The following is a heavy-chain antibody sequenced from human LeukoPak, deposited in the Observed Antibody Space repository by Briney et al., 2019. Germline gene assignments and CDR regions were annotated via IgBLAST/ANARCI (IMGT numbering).Heavy chain of an antibody. CDR3: ARHGAGSRVLIDY. Sequence: KPSETLSLTCTVSGGSISSNSYYWGWIRQPPGKGLGWIGSIYYSGSTYYNPSLRSRVTISVDTSKNQFSLKLSSVTAADTAVYYCARHGAGSRVLIDYWGQGILVTVSS. D-gene: IGHD2-2*01. J-gene: IGHJ4*02. CDR1: GGSISSNSYY. CDR2: IYYSGST. V-gene: IGHV4-39*01.